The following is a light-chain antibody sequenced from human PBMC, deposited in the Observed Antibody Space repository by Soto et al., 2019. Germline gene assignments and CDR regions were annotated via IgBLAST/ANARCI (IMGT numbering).Light chain of an antibody. CDR1: QSVSSS. V-gene: IGKV3-20*01. CDR3: QQYDSSPPLT. Sequence: EIVLTQSPGTLSLSPGERDTLSCRASQSVSSSLDWYQQKPGKAPRILIYGASSRDTGITDRFSGSGSGTDFNITISRLEPEDFAVYYCQQYDSSPPLTFGGGTKVYIK. J-gene: IGKJ4*01. CDR2: GAS.